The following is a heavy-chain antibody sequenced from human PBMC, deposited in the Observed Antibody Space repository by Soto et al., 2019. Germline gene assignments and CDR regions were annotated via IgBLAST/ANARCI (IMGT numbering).Heavy chain of an antibody. V-gene: IGHV3-48*03. CDR1: GFTFSSYE. J-gene: IGHJ5*02. CDR2: ISSSGSTI. Sequence: PGGSLRLSCAASGFTFSSYEMNWVRQAPGKGLEWVSYISSSGSTIYYADSVKGRFTISRDNAKNSLYLQMNSLRAEDTAVYYCARGDYYESFDPWGQGTLVRVYS. D-gene: IGHD3-22*01. CDR3: ARGDYYESFDP.